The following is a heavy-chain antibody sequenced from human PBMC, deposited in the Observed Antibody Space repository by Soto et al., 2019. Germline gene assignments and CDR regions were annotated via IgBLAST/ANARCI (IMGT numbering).Heavy chain of an antibody. CDR2: IIPIFGTA. CDR3: ARLAIPRERGYSGYDSPGSSLASDY. D-gene: IGHD5-12*01. Sequence: ASVKVSCKASGGTFSSYAISWVRQAPGQGLEWMGGIIPIFGTANYAQKFQGRVTITADESTSTAYMELSSLRSEDTAVYYCARLAIPRERGYSGYDSPGSSLASDYWGQGTLVTVSS. CDR1: GGTFSSYA. V-gene: IGHV1-69*13. J-gene: IGHJ4*02.